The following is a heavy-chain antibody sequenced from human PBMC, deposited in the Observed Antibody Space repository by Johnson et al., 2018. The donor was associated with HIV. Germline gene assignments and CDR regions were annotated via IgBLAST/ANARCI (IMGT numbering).Heavy chain of an antibody. D-gene: IGHD3-16*01. V-gene: IGHV3-30-3*01. CDR1: GFTFSNYA. CDR3: ARVGSLAFDI. Sequence: QMLLVESGGGLVQPGGSLRLSCAASGFTFSNYAMHWVRQAPGKGLEWVAVISYDGSSKYYADSVKGRFTISRDNSKNTLYMQMNSLRAEDTAVYYCARVGSLAFDIWGQGTMVTVSS. CDR2: ISYDGSSK. J-gene: IGHJ3*02.